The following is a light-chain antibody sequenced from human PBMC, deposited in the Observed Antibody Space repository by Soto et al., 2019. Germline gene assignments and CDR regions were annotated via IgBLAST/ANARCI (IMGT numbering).Light chain of an antibody. CDR1: QSISSY. Sequence: DIQMTQSPSSLSASVGDRVTITCRSSQSISSYLNWYQQKPGKAPNLLIYATSNLQSGVPSRFSGRGFGTDFTLTISSLQPEDFATYYCQQSFTTPSFGQGTRLEIK. CDR2: ATS. V-gene: IGKV1-39*01. J-gene: IGKJ5*01. CDR3: QQSFTTPS.